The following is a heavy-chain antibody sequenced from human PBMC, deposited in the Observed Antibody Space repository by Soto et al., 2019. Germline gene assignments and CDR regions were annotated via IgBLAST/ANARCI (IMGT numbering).Heavy chain of an antibody. D-gene: IGHD3-3*01. J-gene: IGHJ4*02. CDR1: GYTFTSYG. Sequence: GASVKVSCKASGYTFTSYGISWVRQAPGQGLEWMGWISAYNGNTNYAQKLQGRVTMTTDTSTSTAYMELRSLRSDDTAVYYCARDVFVILKDYDFWSGPFDYWGQGTLVTVSS. V-gene: IGHV1-18*01. CDR2: ISAYNGNT. CDR3: ARDVFVILKDYDFWSGPFDY.